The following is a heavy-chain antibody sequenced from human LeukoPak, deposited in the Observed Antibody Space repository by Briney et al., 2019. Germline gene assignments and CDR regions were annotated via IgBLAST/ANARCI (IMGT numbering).Heavy chain of an antibody. Sequence: GGSLRLSCAASGFMFSSNWMSWVRLAPGKGLEWVANIKEDGTETYYVDSVKGRFTISRDNAKNSLYLQMNSLRVEDTAVYYCAKEGRSLQTDWGQGTLVTVSS. CDR3: AKEGRSLQTD. V-gene: IGHV3-7*03. CDR1: GFMFSSNW. J-gene: IGHJ4*02. D-gene: IGHD5-24*01. CDR2: IKEDGTET.